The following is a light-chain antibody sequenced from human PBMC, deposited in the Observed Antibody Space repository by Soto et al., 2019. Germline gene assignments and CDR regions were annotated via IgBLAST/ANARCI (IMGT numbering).Light chain of an antibody. CDR1: SSNIGSNK. V-gene: IGLV1-44*01. CDR2: SND. Sequence: QSVLTQPPSESGTPGQRVTISCSGSSSNIGSNKVNWYQQVPGTAPKLLIYSNDQQPSGGPGRFSGAKSGTSASLPISGLQSEDEADYYCATGDDSLNGPVFGGGTKVTVL. CDR3: ATGDDSLNGPV. J-gene: IGLJ2*01.